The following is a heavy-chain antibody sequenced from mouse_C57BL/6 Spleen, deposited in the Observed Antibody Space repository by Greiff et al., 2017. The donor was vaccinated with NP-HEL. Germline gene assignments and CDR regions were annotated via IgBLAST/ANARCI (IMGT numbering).Heavy chain of an antibody. D-gene: IGHD2-3*01. Sequence: VKLVESGPGLVAPSQSLSITCTVSGFSLTSYGVDWVRQPPGKGLEWLGVIWGGGSTNYNSAPMSRLSISKDNSKGQVFLKMNSLQTDNTAIYYGAKHGDGYYYAMDYWGQGTSVTVSS. CDR1: GFSLTSYG. CDR3: AKHGDGYYYAMDY. J-gene: IGHJ4*01. V-gene: IGHV2-9*01. CDR2: IWGGGST.